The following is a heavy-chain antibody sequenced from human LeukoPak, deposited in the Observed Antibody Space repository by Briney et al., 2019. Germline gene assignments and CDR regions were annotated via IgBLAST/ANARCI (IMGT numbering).Heavy chain of an antibody. CDR1: GYTFTSYY. Sequence: ASVKVSCKASGYTFTSYYMHWVRQAPGQGLEWMGIINPSGGSTSYAQKFQGRVTVTRDTSTSTVYMELSSLRSEDTAVYYCAREGYCSSTSCKTPRGVSSDYWGQGTLVTVSS. CDR3: AREGYCSSTSCKTPRGVSSDY. J-gene: IGHJ4*02. CDR2: INPSGGST. D-gene: IGHD2-2*01. V-gene: IGHV1-46*01.